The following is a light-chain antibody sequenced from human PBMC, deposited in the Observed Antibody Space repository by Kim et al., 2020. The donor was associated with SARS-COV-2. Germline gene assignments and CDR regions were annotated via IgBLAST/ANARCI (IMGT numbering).Light chain of an antibody. CDR2: DAS. CDR1: QSIKNW. J-gene: IGKJ4*01. V-gene: IGKV1-12*01. CDR3: QQGSSFPLT. Sequence: ASVGEVVTTSRRASQSIKNWLICHQQKPGKAPTLLIYDASTLERGVPPRFSGSGSGTDFSLTISSLQPEDFATYFCQQGSSFPLTFGGGTKVDIK.